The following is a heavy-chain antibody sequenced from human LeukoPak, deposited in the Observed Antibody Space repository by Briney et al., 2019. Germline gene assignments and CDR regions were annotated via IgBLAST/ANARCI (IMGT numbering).Heavy chain of an antibody. CDR3: ARSSDYGGLGFFQH. J-gene: IGHJ1*01. CDR2: IYYSGGT. CDR1: GGSISSYY. V-gene: IGHV4-59*01. Sequence: PSETLSLTCTVSGGSISSYYWSWIRQPPGKGLEWIGYIYYSGGTNYNSSLKSRVTISVDTSKNQFSLKLSSVTAADTAVYYCARSSDYGGLGFFQHWGQGTLVTVSS. D-gene: IGHD4-23*01.